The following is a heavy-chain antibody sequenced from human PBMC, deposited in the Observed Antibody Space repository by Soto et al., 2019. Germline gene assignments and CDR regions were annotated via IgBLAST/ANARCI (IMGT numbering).Heavy chain of an antibody. CDR3: ARAIVGPTTKGWLDP. CDR1: GGTFSRYA. J-gene: IGHJ5*02. V-gene: IGHV1-69*01. D-gene: IGHD1-26*01. Sequence: QVQLVQSGAEVKKPGSSVKVSCKASGGTFSRYAISWVRQAPGQGLEWMGGIIPIFGTANYAQKFQGRVTITADESTSTGYMELSSLRFEDTAVYYCARAIVGPTTKGWLDPWGQGTLVTVSS. CDR2: IIPIFGTA.